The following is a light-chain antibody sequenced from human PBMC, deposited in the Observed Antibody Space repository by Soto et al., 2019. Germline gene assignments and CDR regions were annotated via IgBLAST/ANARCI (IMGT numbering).Light chain of an antibody. CDR3: CSYAGSITSVV. Sequence: QSALTQSASVSGSLGQSITISCTGSSSDVGSYNLVSWYQQHPGKVPKLMIYEVTKRPSGVSNRFSGSKSGNTASLTISGLQAEDEADYYCCSYAGSITSVVFGGGTKVTVL. CDR1: SSDVGSYNL. CDR2: EVT. V-gene: IGLV2-23*02. J-gene: IGLJ3*02.